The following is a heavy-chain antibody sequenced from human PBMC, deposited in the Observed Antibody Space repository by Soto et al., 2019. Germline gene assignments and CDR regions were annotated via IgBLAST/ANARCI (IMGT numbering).Heavy chain of an antibody. CDR1: GFTFSSYG. Sequence: QVQLVESGGGVVQPGRSLRLSCAASGFTFSSYGMHWVRQAPGKGLEWVAVISYDGSNKYYADSVKGRFTISRDNSKNTLYLQMNSLRAEDTAVYYCAKDSLVWSTVTTDLDYWGQGTLVTVSS. J-gene: IGHJ4*02. D-gene: IGHD4-17*01. V-gene: IGHV3-30*18. CDR2: ISYDGSNK. CDR3: AKDSLVWSTVTTDLDY.